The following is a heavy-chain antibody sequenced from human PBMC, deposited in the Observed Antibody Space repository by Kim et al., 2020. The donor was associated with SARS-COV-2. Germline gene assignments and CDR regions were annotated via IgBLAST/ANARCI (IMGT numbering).Heavy chain of an antibody. V-gene: IGHV1-69*13. D-gene: IGHD3-10*01. J-gene: IGHJ3*02. CDR2: IIPIFGTA. CDR1: GGTFSSYA. CDR3: ARVCKYSGSQHRGAFDI. Sequence: SVKVSCKASGGTFSSYAISWVRQAPGQGLEWMGGIIPIFGTANYAQKFQGRVTITADESTSTAYMELSSLRSEDTAVYYCARVCKYSGSQHRGAFDIWGQGTMVTVSS.